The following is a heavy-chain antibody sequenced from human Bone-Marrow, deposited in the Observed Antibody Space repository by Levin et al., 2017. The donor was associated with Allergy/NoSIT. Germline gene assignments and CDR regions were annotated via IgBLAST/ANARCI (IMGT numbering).Heavy chain of an antibody. J-gene: IGHJ3*02. V-gene: IGHV1-69*01. CDR3: ARANYYDSGGYYEFKGSAFDI. Sequence: PGGSLRLSCKASGGTFSSYIINWVRQAPGQGLEWLGGIIPMFDTANYAQKFQGRVTITADESTRTAYMELSSLRSEDTAVYYCARANYYDSGGYYEFKGSAFDIWGQGTLVTVSS. D-gene: IGHD3-22*01. CDR2: IIPMFDTA. CDR1: GGTFSSYI.